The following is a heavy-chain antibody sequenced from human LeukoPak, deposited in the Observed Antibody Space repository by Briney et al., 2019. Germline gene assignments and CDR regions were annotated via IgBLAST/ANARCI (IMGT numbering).Heavy chain of an antibody. V-gene: IGHV4-59*01. Sequence: SELLSLTCTVSGGSISTYYWSWIRQPPGKGLEWIGYIYYSANTNCNPSLKSRVTISIDTSKNQFSLKLTSVTAADTAVYYCARVGSGSFDYWGEGALVTVSS. D-gene: IGHD3-10*01. CDR2: IYYSANT. CDR1: GGSISTYY. J-gene: IGHJ4*02. CDR3: ARVGSGSFDY.